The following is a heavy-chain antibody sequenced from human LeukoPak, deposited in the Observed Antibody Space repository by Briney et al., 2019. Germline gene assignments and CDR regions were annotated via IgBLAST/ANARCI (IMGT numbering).Heavy chain of an antibody. Sequence: GASVKVSCKASGYTFTGYYMHWVRQAPGQGLEGMGWINPNSGGTNYAQKFQGRVTMTRDTSISTAYMELSRLRSDDTAVYYCARTMYYYDSSGYYSEFDYWGQGTLVTVSS. CDR3: ARTMYYYDSSGYYSEFDY. CDR1: GYTFTGYY. D-gene: IGHD3-22*01. V-gene: IGHV1-2*02. CDR2: INPNSGGT. J-gene: IGHJ4*02.